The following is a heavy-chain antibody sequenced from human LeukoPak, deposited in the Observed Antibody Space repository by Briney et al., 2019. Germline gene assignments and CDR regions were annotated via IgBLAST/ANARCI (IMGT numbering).Heavy chain of an antibody. Sequence: PGGSLRLSCAASGFTFSSYGMHWVRQAPGKGLEWVSSISSSSSYIYYADSVKGRFTISRDNAKNSLYLQMNSLRAEDTAVYYCARGRNGIFDYWGQGTLVTVSS. J-gene: IGHJ4*02. CDR1: GFTFSSYG. CDR3: ARGRNGIFDY. CDR2: ISSSSSYI. D-gene: IGHD1-26*01. V-gene: IGHV3-21*01.